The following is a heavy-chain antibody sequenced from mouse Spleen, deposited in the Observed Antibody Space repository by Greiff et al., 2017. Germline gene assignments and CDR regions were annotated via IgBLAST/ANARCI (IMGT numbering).Heavy chain of an antibody. V-gene: IGHV1-22*01. CDR2: INPNNGGT. CDR1: GYTFTDYN. Sequence: VQLQQSGPELVKPGASVKMSCKASGYTFTDYNMHWVKQSHGKSLEWIGYINPNNGGTSYNQKFKGKATLTVNKSSSTAYMELRSLTSEDSAVYYCARGYYGPAWFAYWGQGTLVTVSA. CDR3: ARGYYGPAWFAY. J-gene: IGHJ3*01. D-gene: IGHD1-2*01.